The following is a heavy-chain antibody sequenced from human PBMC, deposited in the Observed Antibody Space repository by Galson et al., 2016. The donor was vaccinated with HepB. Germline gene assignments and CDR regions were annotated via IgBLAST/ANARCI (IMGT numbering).Heavy chain of an antibody. Sequence: SLRLSCAASGFTFSRYTMNWVRQAPGKGLEWVSSITTSGHYIYYADSVKGRFTISRDNGKTSLYLQMNSLRAEDTAVYFCARDGPQLTTSAFDIWGLGTLVTVSS. D-gene: IGHD1-14*01. J-gene: IGHJ3*02. V-gene: IGHV3-21*01. CDR3: ARDGPQLTTSAFDI. CDR1: GFTFSRYT. CDR2: ITTSGHYI.